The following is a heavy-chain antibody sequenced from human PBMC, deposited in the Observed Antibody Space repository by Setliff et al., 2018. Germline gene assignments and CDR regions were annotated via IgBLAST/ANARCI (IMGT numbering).Heavy chain of an antibody. CDR3: ARDYKQWLVPSFSSLYGMDV. Sequence: SETLSLTCTVSGGSISSHYWSWIRQPPGKGLEWIGSIYYSGSTNYNPSLKSRVTISVDTSKNQFSLKLSSVTAADTAVYYCARDYKQWLVPSFSSLYGMDVWGQGTTVTVSS. CDR1: GGSISSHY. J-gene: IGHJ6*02. CDR2: IYYSGST. D-gene: IGHD6-19*01. V-gene: IGHV4-59*11.